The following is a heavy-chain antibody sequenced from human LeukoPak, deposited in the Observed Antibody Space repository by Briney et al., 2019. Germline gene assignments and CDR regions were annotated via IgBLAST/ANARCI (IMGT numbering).Heavy chain of an antibody. CDR2: ISSCGSTI. CDR3: ARERYDTLTGYYPTLDFDY. J-gene: IGHJ4*02. Sequence: GGSLRLSCAASGFTFSSYEMNWVRQAPGKGLEWVSYISSCGSTIYYADSVKGRFTISRDNAKNSLYLQMNSLRAEDTAVYYCARERYDTLTGYYPTLDFDYWGQGTLVTVSS. CDR1: GFTFSSYE. D-gene: IGHD3-9*01. V-gene: IGHV3-48*03.